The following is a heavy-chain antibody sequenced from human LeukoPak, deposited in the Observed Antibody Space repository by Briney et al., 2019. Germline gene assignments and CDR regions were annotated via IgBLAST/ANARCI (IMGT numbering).Heavy chain of an antibody. CDR1: GFTFSSYS. V-gene: IGHV3-48*04. Sequence: GGPLRLSCAASGFTFSSYSMNWVRQAPGKGLEWVSYISSSGSTIYYADSVKGRFTISRDNAKNSLYLQMNSLRAEDTAVYYCARSERLLWFGNAHFDYWGKGTWSPSPQ. J-gene: IGHJ4*02. D-gene: IGHD3-10*01. CDR2: ISSSGSTI. CDR3: ARSERLLWFGNAHFDY.